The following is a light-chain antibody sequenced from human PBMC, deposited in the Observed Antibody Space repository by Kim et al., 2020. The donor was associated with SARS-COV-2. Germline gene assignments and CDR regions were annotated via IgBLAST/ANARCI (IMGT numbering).Light chain of an antibody. Sequence: EIVMTQSPATLSVSPGESATLSCRASQSVSSNLAWYQQKPGQAPRLLIYGASTRATGIPARFSGSGSGTEFTLTISSLQSEDFAVYYCQQYNNWPLTFGGGTKVEI. CDR2: GAS. CDR3: QQYNNWPLT. V-gene: IGKV3-15*01. CDR1: QSVSSN. J-gene: IGKJ4*01.